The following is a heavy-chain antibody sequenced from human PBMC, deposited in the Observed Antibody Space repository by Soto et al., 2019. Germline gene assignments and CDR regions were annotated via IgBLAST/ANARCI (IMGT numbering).Heavy chain of an antibody. V-gene: IGHV4-4*02. CDR2: IHPSGTA. D-gene: IGHD2-15*01. J-gene: IGHJ4*02. CDR1: IRINNW. Sequence: GTLSLTCAVSIRINNWLSWVRQPPGKGLEWIGEIHPSGTARYSSSLKSRVTISVVQSNIQFSLTLSSVTAADTAVYYCATYLTPYTFDYWGQGALVTVSS. CDR3: ATYLTPYTFDY.